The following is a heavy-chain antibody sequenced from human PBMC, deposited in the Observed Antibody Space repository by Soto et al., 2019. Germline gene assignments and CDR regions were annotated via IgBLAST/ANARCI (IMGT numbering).Heavy chain of an antibody. V-gene: IGHV1-18*01. CDR3: ARDFRGTYYYYYYMDV. J-gene: IGHJ6*03. CDR2: ISAYNGDT. D-gene: IGHD3-10*01. Sequence: QVQLVQSGAEVKKPGASVKVSCQASGYTFTNYGISWVRQAPGQGLEWMGWISAYNGDTNCAQKLQGRVSMTTDTSTSTAYMDLRSLRSDDTAVSYCARDFRGTYYYYYYMDVWGKGTTVTVSS. CDR1: GYTFTNYG.